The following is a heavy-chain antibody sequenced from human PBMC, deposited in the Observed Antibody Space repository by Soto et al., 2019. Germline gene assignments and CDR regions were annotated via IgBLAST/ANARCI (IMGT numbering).Heavy chain of an antibody. V-gene: IGHV2-5*01. CDR3: AHYYDFWSGYQLYNWFDP. CDR1: VFSLSTSGVG. CDR2: IYWNDDK. D-gene: IGHD3-3*01. J-gene: IGHJ5*02. Sequence: QITLKESGPTLVKPTQTLTLTCTFSVFSLSTSGVGVGWIRQPPGKALEWLALIYWNDDKRYSPSLKSRLTITKDTSKNQVVLTMTNMDPVDTATYYCAHYYDFWSGYQLYNWFDPWGQGTLVTVSS.